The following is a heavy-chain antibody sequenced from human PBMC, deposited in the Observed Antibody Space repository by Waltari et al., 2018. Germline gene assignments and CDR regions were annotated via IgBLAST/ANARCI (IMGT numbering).Heavy chain of an antibody. V-gene: IGHV4-34*01. CDR1: GGSFSGYY. J-gene: IGHJ4*02. D-gene: IGHD3-22*01. Sequence: QVQLQQWGAGLLKPSETLSLTCAVYGGSFSGYYWSWIRQPPGKGLEWIGEINHSGSTNYNPSLKSRVTISVDTSKNQFSLKLSSVTAADTAVYYCARSRGLYYYDSSGYQPGGYWGQGTLVTVSS. CDR3: ARSRGLYYYDSSGYQPGGY. CDR2: INHSGST.